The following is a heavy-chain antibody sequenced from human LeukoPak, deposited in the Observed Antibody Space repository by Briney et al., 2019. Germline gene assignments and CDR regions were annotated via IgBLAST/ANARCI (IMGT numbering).Heavy chain of an antibody. V-gene: IGHV4-31*03. J-gene: IGHJ2*01. CDR2: IYYSGST. CDR1: GGSISSGGYY. CDR3: ARRAPSAGYFDL. Sequence: PSQTLSLTCTVSGGSISSGGYYWSWIRQHPGKGLEWIGYIYYSGSTYYNPSLKSRVTISLDTSKNQFSLKLSSVTAADTAVYYCARRAPSAGYFDLWGRGTLVTASS.